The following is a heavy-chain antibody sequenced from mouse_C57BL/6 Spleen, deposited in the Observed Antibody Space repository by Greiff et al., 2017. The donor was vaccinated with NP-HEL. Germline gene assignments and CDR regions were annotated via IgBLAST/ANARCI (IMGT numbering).Heavy chain of an antibody. V-gene: IGHV2-6-1*01. CDR1: GFSLTSYG. CDR2: IWSDGST. Sequence: VHLVESGPGLVAPSQSLSITCTVSGFSLTSYGVHWVRQPPGKGLEWLVVIWSDGSTTYNSALKSRLSISKDNSKSQVFLKMNSLQTDDTAMYYCARHRYYDYDEAWFAYWGQGTLVTVSA. CDR3: ARHRYYDYDEAWFAY. D-gene: IGHD2-4*01. J-gene: IGHJ3*01.